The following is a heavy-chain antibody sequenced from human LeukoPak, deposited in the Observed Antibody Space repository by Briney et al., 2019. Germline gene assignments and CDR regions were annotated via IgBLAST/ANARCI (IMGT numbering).Heavy chain of an antibody. J-gene: IGHJ4*02. CDR2: ISGSGSTI. D-gene: IGHD3-3*01. Sequence: GRSLRLSCVVSGFTFSDYYMSWIRQAPGKGLEWISYISGSGSTIYYADSVKGRFIISRDNAKNLLYLQMNSLRAEDTAVYYCARENWAPYDWGQGTLVTVSS. V-gene: IGHV3-11*04. CDR3: ARENWAPYD. CDR1: GFTFSDYY.